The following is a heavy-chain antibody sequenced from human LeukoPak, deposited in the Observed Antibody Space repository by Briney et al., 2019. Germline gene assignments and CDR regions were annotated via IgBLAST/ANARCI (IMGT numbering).Heavy chain of an antibody. V-gene: IGHV4-39*07. CDR2: VYFSGIT. CDR1: NGSISSSAYY. D-gene: IGHD1-1*01. J-gene: IGHJ5*02. CDR3: ARELERFDP. Sequence: PSETLSLTCTVSNGSISSSAYYWGWVRQSPGKGLQWIGSVYFSGITYYNESLKSRLTISVDTSKNQFSLKLSSVTAADTAVYYCARELERFDPWGQGTLVTVSS.